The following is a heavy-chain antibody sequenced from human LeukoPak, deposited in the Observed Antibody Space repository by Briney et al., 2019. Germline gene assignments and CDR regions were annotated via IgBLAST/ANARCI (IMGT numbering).Heavy chain of an antibody. CDR1: GFTFSRHW. CDR3: AKDKSVSADYYFDY. V-gene: IGHV3-30*18. CDR2: ISTDGNDK. D-gene: IGHD5/OR15-5a*01. Sequence: GGSLRLSCAASGFTFSRHWMHWVRQAPGKGLEWLTVISTDGNDKHYADSVKGRFTVSRDNSKNTLFLQMNNLRTEDTAVYYCAKDKSVSADYYFDYWGQGTLVTVSS. J-gene: IGHJ4*02.